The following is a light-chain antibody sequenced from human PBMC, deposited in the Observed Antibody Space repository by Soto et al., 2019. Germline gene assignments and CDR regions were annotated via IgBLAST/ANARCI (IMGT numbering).Light chain of an antibody. J-gene: IGKJ5*01. Sequence: GVSQSPATVSLYTGERATLSCRASQSVSSYLAWYQQKPGQAPRLLIYDASNRATGIPARFSGSGSGTDFTLTISSLEPEDFAVYYCQQPSTSPPALTF. CDR2: DAS. CDR3: QQPSTSPPALT. CDR1: QSVSSY. V-gene: IGKV3-11*01.